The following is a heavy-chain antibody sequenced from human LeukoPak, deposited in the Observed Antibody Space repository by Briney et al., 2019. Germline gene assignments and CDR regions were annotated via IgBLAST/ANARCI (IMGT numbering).Heavy chain of an antibody. D-gene: IGHD5-24*01. J-gene: IGHJ4*02. Sequence: GGSLRLSCAASGFTFSTYSMNWVRQAPGKGLEWVSYISSSSSTIYYADSVKGRFTISRDNAKNSLYLQMNSLRDEDTAVYYCARASFQRWLQLGGDWGQGALVTVSS. CDR3: ARASFQRWLQLGGD. V-gene: IGHV3-48*02. CDR1: GFTFSTYS. CDR2: ISSSSSTI.